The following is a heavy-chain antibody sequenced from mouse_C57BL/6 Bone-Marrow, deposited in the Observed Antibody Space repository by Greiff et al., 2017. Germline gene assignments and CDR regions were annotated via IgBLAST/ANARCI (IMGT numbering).Heavy chain of an antibody. V-gene: IGHV1-69*01. Sequence: VKLMESGAELVMPGASVKLSCKASGYTFTSYWMHWVKQRPGQGLEWIGEIDPSDSYTNYNQKFKGKSTLTVDKSSSTAYMQLSSLTSEDSAVYYCARDYGNSAWFAYWGQGTLVTVSA. J-gene: IGHJ3*01. CDR3: ARDYGNSAWFAY. CDR2: IDPSDSYT. D-gene: IGHD2-1*01. CDR1: GYTFTSYW.